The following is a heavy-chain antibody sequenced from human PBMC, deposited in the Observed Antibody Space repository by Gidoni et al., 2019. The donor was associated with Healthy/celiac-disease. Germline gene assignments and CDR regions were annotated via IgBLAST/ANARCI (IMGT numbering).Heavy chain of an antibody. J-gene: IGHJ6*02. CDR1: GYTFTGYY. CDR2: INTNSGGT. D-gene: IGHD3-10*01. Sequence: QVQVVQSGAEVKKPGASVKVSCKASGYTFTGYYMHWVRQAPGQGLEWMGWINTNSGGTNYAQKLQGRVTMTSDTSISTAYMELSRLRSDDTAVYYCARSYGSGNHYYYYGMDVWGQGTTVTVSS. V-gene: IGHV1-2*02. CDR3: ARSYGSGNHYYYYGMDV.